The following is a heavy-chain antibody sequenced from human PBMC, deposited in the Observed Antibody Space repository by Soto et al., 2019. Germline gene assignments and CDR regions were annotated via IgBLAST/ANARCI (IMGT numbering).Heavy chain of an antibody. CDR3: ARTRSFPLGFSSDGMDV. Sequence: GASRKISCQVSRYSFASYWIGWLRQMPGKDLEWMGIIYPGDSDTSDSPSFQGQATISADKSLRTAYLQRTRLKASDTALYYCARTRSFPLGFSSDGMDVWGEGTTVTVSS. D-gene: IGHD6-6*01. V-gene: IGHV5-51*01. J-gene: IGHJ6*04. CDR2: IYPGDSDT. CDR1: RYSFASYW.